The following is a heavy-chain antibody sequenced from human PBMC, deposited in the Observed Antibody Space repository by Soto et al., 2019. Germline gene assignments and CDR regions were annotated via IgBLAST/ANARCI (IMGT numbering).Heavy chain of an antibody. D-gene: IGHD6-19*01. CDR2: ISYDGSNK. J-gene: IGHJ6*02. CDR1: GFTFSSYA. Sequence: GGSLRLSCAASGFTFSSYAMHWVRQAPGKGLEWVAVISYDGSNKYYADSVKGRFTISRDNSKNTLYLQMNSLRAEDTAVYYCARASIAVAGTQYGMDVWGQGTTVTVSS. V-gene: IGHV3-30-3*01. CDR3: ARASIAVAGTQYGMDV.